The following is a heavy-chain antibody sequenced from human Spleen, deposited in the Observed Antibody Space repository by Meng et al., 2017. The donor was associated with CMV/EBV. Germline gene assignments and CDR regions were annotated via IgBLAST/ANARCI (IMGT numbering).Heavy chain of an antibody. Sequence: SETLSLTCTVSGGSISSYYWSWIRQPPGKGLEWIGYIYYSGSTNYNPSLKSRVTISVDTSKNQFSLKLSSVTAADTAVYYCARDRGYSYGPFDYWGQGTLVTVSS. D-gene: IGHD5-18*01. CDR3: ARDRGYSYGPFDY. J-gene: IGHJ4*02. CDR2: IYYSGST. CDR1: GGSISSYY. V-gene: IGHV4-59*01.